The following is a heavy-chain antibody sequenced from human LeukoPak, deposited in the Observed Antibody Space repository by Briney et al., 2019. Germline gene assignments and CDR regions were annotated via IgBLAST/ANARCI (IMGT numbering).Heavy chain of an antibody. J-gene: IGHJ4*02. CDR3: AKSSGEFMYYLDY. D-gene: IGHD3-16*01. CDR1: GFTFSSYA. Sequence: GGSLRLSCAASGFTFSSYAMSWGRPVPGKGLEGVSGITGSGGSTYYADSVKGRFTIPRDNSKNTVYLQMNSLRAEDMAVYYCAKSSGEFMYYLDYWGQGTLVTVSA. CDR2: ITGSGGST. V-gene: IGHV3-23*01.